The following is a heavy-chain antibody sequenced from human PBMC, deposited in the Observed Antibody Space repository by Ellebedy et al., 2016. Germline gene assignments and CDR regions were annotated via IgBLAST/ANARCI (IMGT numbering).Heavy chain of an antibody. J-gene: IGHJ2*01. CDR3: ARDLGGNWYFDL. CDR1: GFTVSSNY. D-gene: IGHD3-16*01. V-gene: IGHV3-53*01. Sequence: GGSLRLXXAASGFTVSSNYMSWVRRAPGKGLEWVSVIYSGGTTYYADSVKGRFTISRDNSKNTLYLQMNSLRAEDTAVYYCARDLGGNWYFDLWGRGTLVTVSS. CDR2: IYSGGTT.